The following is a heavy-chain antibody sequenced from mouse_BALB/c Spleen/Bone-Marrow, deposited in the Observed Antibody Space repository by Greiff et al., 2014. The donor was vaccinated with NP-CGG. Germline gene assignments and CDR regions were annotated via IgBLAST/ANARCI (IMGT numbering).Heavy chain of an antibody. V-gene: IGHV5-9-3*01. D-gene: IGHD2-3*01. CDR2: ISSGGSYT. CDR3: ARQRDGSYAMDY. CDR1: GFTFSSYA. J-gene: IGHJ4*01. Sequence: VQLQQPGGGLVKPGGSLKLSCAASGFTFSSYAMSWVRQTPEKRLEWVATISSGGSYTYYPDSVKGRFTISRDNAKNTLYLQMSSLRSEDTAMYYCARQRDGSYAMDYWGQGTSVTVSS.